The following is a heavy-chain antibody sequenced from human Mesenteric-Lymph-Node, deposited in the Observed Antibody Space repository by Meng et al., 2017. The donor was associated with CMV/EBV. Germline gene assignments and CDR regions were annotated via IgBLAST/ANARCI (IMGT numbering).Heavy chain of an antibody. D-gene: IGHD6-6*01. CDR1: GFTFSSYS. V-gene: IGHV3-21*01. J-gene: IGHJ5*02. Sequence: GGSLRLSCAASGFTFSSYSMNWDRQAPGKGLEWVSSISSSSSYIYYADSVKGRFTISRDNAKNSLYLQMNSLRAEDTAVYYCARAFSSSPGQNWFDPWGQGTLVTVSS. CDR3: ARAFSSSPGQNWFDP. CDR2: ISSSSSYI.